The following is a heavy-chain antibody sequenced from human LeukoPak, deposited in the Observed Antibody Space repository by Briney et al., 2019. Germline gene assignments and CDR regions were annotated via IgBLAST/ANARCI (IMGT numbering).Heavy chain of an antibody. Sequence: SETLSLTCTVSGGSISSGSYFWTWIRQPAGKGLEWIGHIYTSGSINYNPSLKSRVTISVDTSKNQFSLKLSSVTAADTAVYYCARGYCSGGSCHPLDYWGQGTLVTVSS. CDR2: IYTSGSI. CDR1: GGSISSGSYF. V-gene: IGHV4-61*09. CDR3: ARGYCSGGSCHPLDY. D-gene: IGHD2-15*01. J-gene: IGHJ4*02.